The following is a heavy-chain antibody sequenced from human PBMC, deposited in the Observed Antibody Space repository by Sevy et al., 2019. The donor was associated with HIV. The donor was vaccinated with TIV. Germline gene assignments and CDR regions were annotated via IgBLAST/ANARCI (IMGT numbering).Heavy chain of an antibody. CDR3: ITDWGDSGEDTAVTYYYYGMDV. V-gene: IGHV3-15*01. CDR1: GFTFSNAW. J-gene: IGHJ6*02. D-gene: IGHD5-18*01. CDR2: IKSKTDGGTT. Sequence: GGSLRLSCAASGFTFSNAWMSWVRQAPGKGLEWVGRIKSKTDGGTTDYAAPVKGRFTISRDDSKNTLYLQMNSLKTEDTAVYYCITDWGDSGEDTAVTYYYYGMDVWGQGTTVTVSS.